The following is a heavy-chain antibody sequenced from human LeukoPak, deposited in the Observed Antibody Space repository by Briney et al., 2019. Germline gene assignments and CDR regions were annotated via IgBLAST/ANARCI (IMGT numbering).Heavy chain of an antibody. CDR1: GFTPRTYS. CDR3: ARELRGKLPLDY. CDR2: ISSSGGTT. J-gene: IGHJ4*02. Sequence: QTGGSLRLSCAASGFTPRTYSMNWVRQAPAKGLEWLSYISSSGGTTYYADSVKGRFTISRDNAMNSLYLQINSLRDEDTAVYYCARELRGKLPLDYWGQGTLVTVSS. V-gene: IGHV3-48*02. D-gene: IGHD4-23*01.